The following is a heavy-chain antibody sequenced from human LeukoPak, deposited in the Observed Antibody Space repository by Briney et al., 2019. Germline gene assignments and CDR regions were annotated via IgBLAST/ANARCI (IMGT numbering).Heavy chain of an antibody. CDR1: GFTVSSNY. J-gene: IGHJ4*02. CDR3: ARGVTTWSHYFDY. D-gene: IGHD4-17*01. V-gene: IGHV3-53*01. CDR2: IYSGGST. Sequence: GGSLRLSCAASGFTVSSNYMSWVRQPPGKGLVWDSVIYSGGSTYYADTVKGRFTISRDNSKNTLYLQMSSLRAEDTAVYYCARGVTTWSHYFDYWGQGTLVTVSS.